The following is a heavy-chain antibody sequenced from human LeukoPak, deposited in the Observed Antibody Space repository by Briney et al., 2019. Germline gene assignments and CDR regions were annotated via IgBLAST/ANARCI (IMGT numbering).Heavy chain of an antibody. Sequence: SETLSLTCAVYGGSFIGYYWSWIRQPPGKGLEWIGEINHSGSTNYNPSLKSRVTISVDTSKNQFSLKLSSVTAADTAVYYCARGQAAAGTGLFDYWGQGTLVTVSS. CDR3: ARGQAAAGTGLFDY. CDR1: GGSFIGYY. J-gene: IGHJ4*02. CDR2: INHSGST. D-gene: IGHD6-13*01. V-gene: IGHV4-34*01.